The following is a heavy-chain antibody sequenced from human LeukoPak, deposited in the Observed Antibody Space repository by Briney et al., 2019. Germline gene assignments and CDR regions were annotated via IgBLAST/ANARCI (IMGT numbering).Heavy chain of an antibody. J-gene: IGHJ6*03. CDR2: IIPIFGTA. CDR3: ASRGGGNPGWDYYYYMDV. Sequence: SVKVSCKASGGTFSSYAISWVRQAPGQGLEWMGGIIPIFGTADYAQKFQGRVTITTDESTSTAYMELSSLRSEDTAVYYCASRGGGNPGWDYYYYMDVWGKGTTVTVSS. D-gene: IGHD4-23*01. CDR1: GGTFSSYA. V-gene: IGHV1-69*05.